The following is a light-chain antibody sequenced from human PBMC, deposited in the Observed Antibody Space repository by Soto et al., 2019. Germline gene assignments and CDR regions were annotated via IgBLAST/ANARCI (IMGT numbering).Light chain of an antibody. CDR2: AAS. V-gene: IGKV1-39*01. CDR3: QQSYSTPRT. Sequence: DIQMTQSPSSLSASVGDRVTITCRASQSISSYLNWYQQKPGKAPKLLIYAASSLQSGVPSRFSGSGSVTDFTLTIRSLQPEDFATYYCQQSYSTPRTFGGGTKVEIK. CDR1: QSISSY. J-gene: IGKJ4*01.